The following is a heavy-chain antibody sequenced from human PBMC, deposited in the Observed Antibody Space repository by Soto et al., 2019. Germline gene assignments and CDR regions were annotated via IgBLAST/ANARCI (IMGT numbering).Heavy chain of an antibody. D-gene: IGHD4-17*01. Sequence: VKASCKAPGGTISSCASWWARQDTGEGLEWMGGIIPIFGTANYAQKFQERVTITTDMTTSTVYMELSSLRVDDTGVYYCSAPTVTTPDYFYGADVWGQGTSVTVSS. CDR1: GGTISSCA. V-gene: IGHV1-69*13. CDR3: SAPTVTTPDYFYGADV. J-gene: IGHJ6*02. CDR2: IIPIFGTA.